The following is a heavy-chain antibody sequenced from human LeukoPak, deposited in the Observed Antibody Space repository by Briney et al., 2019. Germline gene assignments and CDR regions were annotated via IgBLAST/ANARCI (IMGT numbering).Heavy chain of an antibody. CDR1: GGSISSSSYY. CDR2: IYYSGST. V-gene: IGHV4-39*01. Sequence: SETLSLTCTVSGGSISSSSYYWGWIRQPPGKGLEWIGSIYYSGSTYYNPSLKSRVTISIDTSKNQFSLKLSSVTAADTAVYYCARSDYSPMDVWGKGTTVSVSS. J-gene: IGHJ6*03. CDR3: ARSDYSPMDV.